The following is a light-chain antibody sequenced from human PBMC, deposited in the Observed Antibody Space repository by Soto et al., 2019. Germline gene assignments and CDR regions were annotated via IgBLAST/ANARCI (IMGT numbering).Light chain of an antibody. CDR1: QSISSW. J-gene: IGKJ4*01. CDR3: QHYTTYPLT. Sequence: DIQMTQSPSTLYASVGDRVTITFRASQSISSWLAWYQQKPGKVPKLLIYKASSLESGVPSRFSGSGSGTEFTLTISSLQPDDFATFYCQHYTTYPLTFGGGTKVEIK. V-gene: IGKV1-5*03. CDR2: KAS.